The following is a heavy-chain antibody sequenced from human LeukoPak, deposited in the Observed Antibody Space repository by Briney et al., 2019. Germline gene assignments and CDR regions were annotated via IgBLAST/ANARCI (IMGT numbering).Heavy chain of an antibody. J-gene: IGHJ4*02. CDR3: TRRLQNHFVY. Sequence: GGSLRLSCAASGFTFSSYAMSWVRQAPGKGLEWVSAITGSGGSTYYADSVKGRFTFSRDNSKNTLYLQMDSLRAEDTAVYYCTRRLQNHFVYWARRTQVTVFS. V-gene: IGHV3-23*01. CDR1: GFTFSSYA. D-gene: IGHD5-24*01. CDR2: ITGSGGST.